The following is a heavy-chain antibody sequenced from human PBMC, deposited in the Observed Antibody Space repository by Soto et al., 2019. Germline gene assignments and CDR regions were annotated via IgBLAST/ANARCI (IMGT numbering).Heavy chain of an antibody. CDR3: ARHDYGDYDASWFDP. J-gene: IGHJ5*02. V-gene: IGHV4-59*08. CDR1: GGSISSYY. D-gene: IGHD4-17*01. CDR2: IYYSGST. Sequence: SEILSVTCTVSGGSISSYYWSWIRQPPGKGLEWIGYIYYSGSTNYNPSLKSRVTISVDTSKNQFSLKLSSVTAADTAVYYCARHDYGDYDASWFDPWGQGTLVTVSS.